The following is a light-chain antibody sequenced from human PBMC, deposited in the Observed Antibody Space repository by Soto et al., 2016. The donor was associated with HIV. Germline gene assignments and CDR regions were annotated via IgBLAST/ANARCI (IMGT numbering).Light chain of an antibody. CDR2: DTS. J-gene: IGKJ2*01. V-gene: IGKV1-5*01. CDR1: QGITVS. CDR3: QQYKSLYT. Sequence: DIQMTQSPSTVSASVGDRVTITCRASQGITVSLAWYQHKPGKAPKLLIYDTSNLESGVPSRFSGRGFGTEFTLTISDLQPDDFATYYCQQYKSLYTFGHGTKLEI.